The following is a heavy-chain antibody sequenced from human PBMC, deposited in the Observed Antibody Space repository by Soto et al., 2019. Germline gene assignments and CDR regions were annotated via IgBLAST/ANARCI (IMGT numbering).Heavy chain of an antibody. Sequence: GGSLRLSCAASGFTFSSYSMNWVRQAPGKGLEWVSSISSSSSYIYYADSVKGRFTISRDNAKNSLYLQMNSLRAEDTAVYYCARDRPPYYDSSGYFGYWGQGTLVTVSS. CDR3: ARDRPPYYDSSGYFGY. J-gene: IGHJ4*02. D-gene: IGHD3-22*01. CDR2: ISSSSSYI. V-gene: IGHV3-21*04. CDR1: GFTFSSYS.